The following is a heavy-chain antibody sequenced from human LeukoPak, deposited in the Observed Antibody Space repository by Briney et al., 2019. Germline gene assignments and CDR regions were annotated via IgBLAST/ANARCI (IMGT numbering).Heavy chain of an antibody. J-gene: IGHJ4*02. CDR2: INHSGST. CDR3: TRKFRNQFDSSGFFGF. Sequence: SETLSLTCAVSGGSFSGYFWTWIRQAPGKGLEWIGEINHSGSTNYNASLESRVTISVDTSKKQFSLNLNSVTAADTAVYYCTRKFRNQFDSSGFFGFWGQGTLVTVSS. CDR1: GGSFSGYF. V-gene: IGHV4-34*01. D-gene: IGHD3-22*01.